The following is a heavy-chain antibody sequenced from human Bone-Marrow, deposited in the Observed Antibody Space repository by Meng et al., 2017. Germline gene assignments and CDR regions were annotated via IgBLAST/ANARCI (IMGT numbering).Heavy chain of an antibody. CDR3: ARATYGSGGYYNALYYYYYYGMDV. CDR1: GYTFTSYD. CDR2: MNPNSGNT. D-gene: IGHD3-10*01. V-gene: IGHV1-8*01. Sequence: ASVQVSCKASGYTFTSYDINWVRQATGQGLEWMGWMNPNSGNTGYAQKFQGRVTITRNTSISTAYMELSSLRSEDTAVYYCARATYGSGGYYNALYYYYYYGMDVWGQGTTVTVSS. J-gene: IGHJ6*02.